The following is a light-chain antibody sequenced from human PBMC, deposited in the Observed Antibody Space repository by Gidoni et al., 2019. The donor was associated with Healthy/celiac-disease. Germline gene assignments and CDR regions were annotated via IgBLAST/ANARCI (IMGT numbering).Light chain of an antibody. CDR3: SSYTSSSTRVV. J-gene: IGLJ2*01. V-gene: IGLV2-14*01. CDR2: DVS. Sequence: QSALTQPASASGSPGQSITISCTGTSSDVGGYNYVSWYQQHPGKAPKLMIYDVSNRPSGVSNRFSGSKSGNTASLTISGLQAEDEADYYCSSYTSSSTRVVFGGGTKLXV. CDR1: SSDVGGYNY.